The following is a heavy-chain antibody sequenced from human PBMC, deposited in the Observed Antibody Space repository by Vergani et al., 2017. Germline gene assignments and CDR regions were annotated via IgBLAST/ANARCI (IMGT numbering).Heavy chain of an antibody. D-gene: IGHD6-13*01. CDR3: AREITGLLGYCSSNWFDP. CDR2: IYYSGST. J-gene: IGHJ5*02. Sequence: QVQLQESGPGLVKPSETLSLTCTVSGGSVSSGSYYWSWIRQPAGKGLEWIGYIYYSGSTNYNPSLKSRVTISVDTSKNQFSLMLSSGTAADTAVYYCAREITGLLGYCSSNWFDPWGQGTLVTVSS. V-gene: IGHV4-61*10. CDR1: GGSVSSGSYY.